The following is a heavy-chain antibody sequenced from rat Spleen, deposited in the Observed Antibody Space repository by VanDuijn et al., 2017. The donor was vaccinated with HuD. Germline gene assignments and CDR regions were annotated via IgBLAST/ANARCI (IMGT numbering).Heavy chain of an antibody. CDR1: GFTFSNYD. D-gene: IGHD1-2*01. J-gene: IGHJ3*01. CDR2: INFDGSGT. CDR3: ARGTRNYSSYGGFVY. V-gene: IGHV5-29*01. Sequence: EVQLVESGGGLVQPGRSLKLSCAASGFTFSNYDMAWVRQAPTKGLEWVASINFDGSGTYYRDSVKGRFTISRDNAKSTLYLQVDSLRSEDTATYYCARGTRNYSSYGGFVYWGQGTLVTVSS.